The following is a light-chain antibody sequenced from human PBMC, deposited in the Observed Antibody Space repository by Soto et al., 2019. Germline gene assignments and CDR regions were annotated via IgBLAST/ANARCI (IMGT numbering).Light chain of an antibody. CDR3: SSYTSASALL. V-gene: IGLV2-14*01. CDR1: SSDVGGYNY. CDR2: EVS. J-gene: IGLJ1*01. Sequence: QSVLTQPASVSGSPGQSITMSCTGTSSDVGGYNYVSWYQQHPGKAPKLMIFEVSNRPSGVSYRFSGSKSGNTASLTISGLQADDEADYYCSSYTSASALLFGTGTKVTVL.